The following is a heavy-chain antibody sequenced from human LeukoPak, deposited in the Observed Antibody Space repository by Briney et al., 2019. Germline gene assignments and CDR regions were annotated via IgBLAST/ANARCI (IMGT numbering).Heavy chain of an antibody. CDR3: ARYGVPDWNYLDY. J-gene: IGHJ4*02. CDR2: INPNSGGT. Sequence: ASVKVSCKASGYTFTGYYMQWVRQAPGQGLEWMGWINPNSGGTDSAQKFKGRVTLTRDTPINTAYMELTRLKSDDTAVYYCARYGVPDWNYLDYWGQGTLVTVSS. V-gene: IGHV1-2*02. D-gene: IGHD3-9*01. CDR1: GYTFTGYY.